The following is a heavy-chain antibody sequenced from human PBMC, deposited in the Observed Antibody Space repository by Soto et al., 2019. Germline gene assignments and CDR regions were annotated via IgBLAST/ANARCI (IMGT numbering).Heavy chain of an antibody. J-gene: IGHJ4*02. CDR2: IFPLTDIP. Sequence: QVQLVQSGTEVKKPGSSVKVSCKASGGTFRNYPINWVRQAPGQGLEWMGSIFPLTDIPDYAQNFQARLTISADKSTSTAYMELRSLTSDDTAMYFCARCPLVVLNYFESWGQGTLVTVSS. V-gene: IGHV1-69*02. CDR3: ARCPLVVLNYFES. CDR1: GGTFRNYP.